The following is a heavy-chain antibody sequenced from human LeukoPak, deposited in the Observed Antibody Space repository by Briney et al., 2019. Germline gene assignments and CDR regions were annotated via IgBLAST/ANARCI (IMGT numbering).Heavy chain of an antibody. CDR3: ARDTYYYDSSGYYFVGYFDY. J-gene: IGHJ4*02. D-gene: IGHD3-22*01. V-gene: IGHV3-7*01. CDR1: GFTFSSYW. Sequence: PGGSLRLSCAASGFTFSSYWMSWVRQAPGKGLEWVANIKQDGSEKYYVDSVKGRFTTSRDNAKNSLYLQMNSLRAEDTAVYYCARDTYYYDSSGYYFVGYFDYWGQGTLVTVSS. CDR2: IKQDGSEK.